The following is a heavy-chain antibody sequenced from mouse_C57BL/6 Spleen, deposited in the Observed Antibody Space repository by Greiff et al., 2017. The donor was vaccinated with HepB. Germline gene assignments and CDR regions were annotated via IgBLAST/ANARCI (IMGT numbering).Heavy chain of an antibody. Sequence: LQQPGAELVKPGASVKLSCKASGYTFTSYWMHWVKQRPGQGLEWIGMIHPNSGSTNYNEKFKSKATLTVDKSSSTAYMQLSSLTSEDSAVYYCAREGNYGSSYVYFDYWGQGTTLTVSS. J-gene: IGHJ2*01. CDR3: AREGNYGSSYVYFDY. CDR1: GYTFTSYW. CDR2: IHPNSGST. D-gene: IGHD1-1*01. V-gene: IGHV1-64*01.